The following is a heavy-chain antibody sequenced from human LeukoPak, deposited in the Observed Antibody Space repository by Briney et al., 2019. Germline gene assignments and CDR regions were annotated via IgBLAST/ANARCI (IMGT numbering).Heavy chain of an antibody. J-gene: IGHJ3*02. CDR3: ARDGSITIFGVVIREEAFDI. CDR2: INPNSGGT. Sequence: ASVKVSCKASGYTFTGYYMHWVRQAPGQGLEWMGWINPNSGGTNYAQKFQGRVTMTRDTSISTAYMELSRLRSDDTAVYDCARDGSITIFGVVIREEAFDIWGQGTMVTVSS. D-gene: IGHD3-3*01. V-gene: IGHV1-2*02. CDR1: GYTFTGYY.